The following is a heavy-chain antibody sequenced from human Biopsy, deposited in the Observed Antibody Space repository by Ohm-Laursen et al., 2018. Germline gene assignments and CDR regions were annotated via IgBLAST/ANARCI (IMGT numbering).Heavy chain of an antibody. CDR1: GRSFTGHY. CDR2: ISHTGYT. Sequence: TLSLICTVSGRSFTGHYWTWIRQPPGKALVWIGHISHTGYTSYKSSLKSRVTISFDTSRKHCSLRLTSLAAADTAVYYCARGSNEYGGLYFPHWGQGTLVTVSS. CDR3: ARGSNEYGGLYFPH. V-gene: IGHV4-59*11. D-gene: IGHD4-23*01. J-gene: IGHJ1*01.